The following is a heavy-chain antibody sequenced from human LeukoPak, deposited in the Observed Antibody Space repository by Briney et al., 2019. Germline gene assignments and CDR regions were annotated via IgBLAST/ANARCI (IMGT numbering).Heavy chain of an antibody. V-gene: IGHV3-23*01. J-gene: IGHJ4*02. Sequence: GGSLRLSCAASGFTFSSYAMSWVRQAPGKGLEWVSAISGSGGGTYYADSVKGRFTISRDNSKNTLYLQMNSLRAEDTAVYYCAKGQSSGWPRTEFDYWGQGTLVTVSS. CDR1: GFTFSSYA. D-gene: IGHD6-19*01. CDR2: ISGSGGGT. CDR3: AKGQSSGWPRTEFDY.